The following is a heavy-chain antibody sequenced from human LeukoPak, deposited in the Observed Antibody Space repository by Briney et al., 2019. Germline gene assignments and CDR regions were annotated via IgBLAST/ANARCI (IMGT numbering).Heavy chain of an antibody. J-gene: IGHJ3*02. CDR2: IIPIFGTA. CDR1: GGTFSSYA. CDR3: AGEGTHYGSGSYYDHDAFDI. V-gene: IGHV1-69*13. D-gene: IGHD3-10*01. Sequence: SVKVSCKASGGTFSSYAISWVRQAPGQGLEWMGGIIPIFGTANYAQKFQGRVTITADESTSTAYMELSSLRSEDTAVYYCAGEGTHYGSGSYYDHDAFDIWGQGTMVTVSS.